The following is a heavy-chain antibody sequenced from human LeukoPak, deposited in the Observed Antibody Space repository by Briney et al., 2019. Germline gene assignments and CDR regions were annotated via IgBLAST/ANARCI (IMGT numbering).Heavy chain of an antibody. V-gene: IGHV4-59*01. D-gene: IGHD5-12*01. CDR3: ARGGSGYDSFYYYGMDV. Sequence: PSETLSLTCTVSGGSISSYYWSWIRQPPGKGLEWIGYIYDSGSTNYNPSLKSRVTISVDTSKNQFSLKLSSVTAADTPVYYCARGGSGYDSFYYYGMDVWGQGTTVTVSS. CDR1: GGSISSYY. J-gene: IGHJ6*02. CDR2: IYDSGST.